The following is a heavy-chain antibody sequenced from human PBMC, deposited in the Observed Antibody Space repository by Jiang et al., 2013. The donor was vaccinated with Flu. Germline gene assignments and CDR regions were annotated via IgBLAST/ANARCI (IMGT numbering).Heavy chain of an antibody. CDR3: ATAPYCGGDCYSGWFDP. V-gene: IGHV1-69-2*01. D-gene: IGHD2-21*01. Sequence: GAEVKKPGATVKISCKVSGYTFTDYYMHWVQQAPGKGLEWMGLVDPEDGETIYAEKFQGRVTITADTSTDTAYMELSSLRSEDTAVYYCATAPYCGGDCYSGWFDPWGQGTLVTVSS. J-gene: IGHJ5*02. CDR1: GYTFTDYY. CDR2: VDPEDGET.